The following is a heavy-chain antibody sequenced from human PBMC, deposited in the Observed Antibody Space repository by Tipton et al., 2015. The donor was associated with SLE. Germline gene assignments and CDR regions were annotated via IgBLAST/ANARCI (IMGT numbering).Heavy chain of an antibody. CDR3: ARDDSSGHAFDI. CDR1: GYTFTSYG. CDR2: ISGYNDNT. V-gene: IGHV1-18*01. Sequence: QLVQSGAEVKKPGASVKVSCKASGYTFTSYGISWVRRAPGQGLEWMGWISGYNDNTNYTQKLQGRVTMTTDTSTSTAYMELRSLRSDDTAVYYCARDDSSGHAFDIWGQGTMVTVSS. J-gene: IGHJ3*02. D-gene: IGHD1-26*01.